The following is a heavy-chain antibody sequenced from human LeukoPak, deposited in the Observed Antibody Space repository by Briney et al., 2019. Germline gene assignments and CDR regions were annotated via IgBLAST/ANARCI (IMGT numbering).Heavy chain of an antibody. Sequence: PSETLSLTCTVSGGFIRSYYWNWIRQPPGKGLEWIGYIHYSGSTKYNPSLKSRVTISVDTSKNQFSLRPSSVTAADTAVYYCARGWRGYYYGVDVWGQGTTVTVSS. CDR2: IHYSGST. J-gene: IGHJ6*02. V-gene: IGHV4-59*01. D-gene: IGHD2-15*01. CDR1: GGFIRSYY. CDR3: ARGWRGYYYGVDV.